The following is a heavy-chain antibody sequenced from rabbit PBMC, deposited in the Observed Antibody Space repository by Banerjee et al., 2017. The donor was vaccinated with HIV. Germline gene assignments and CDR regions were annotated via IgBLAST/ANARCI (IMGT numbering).Heavy chain of an antibody. Sequence: QSLEESGGDLVKPGASLTLTCTASGFSFSSSYYMCWVRQAPGKGLEWIACIYAGSSGTTYYASWAKGRFTISKTSSTTVTLQMTSLTAADTATYFCARGDAGGPGYGYAGYDLWGQGTLVTVS. D-gene: IGHD6-1*01. J-gene: IGHJ4*01. CDR1: GFSFSSSYY. CDR3: ARGDAGGPGYGYAGYDL. V-gene: IGHV1S40*01. CDR2: IYAGSSGTT.